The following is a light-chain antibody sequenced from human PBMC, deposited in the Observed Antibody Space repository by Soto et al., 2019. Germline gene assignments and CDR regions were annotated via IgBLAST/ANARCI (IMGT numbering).Light chain of an antibody. CDR1: NSDVGGYNF. Sequence: QSVLTQPASVSGSPGQSITISCTGTNSDVGGYNFVSWYQQHPDKAPKVIIYEGSKRPSGVSNRFSGSKSGNTASLTISGLQAEDEADYYCVSWDDSLSGLVFGTGTKVTVL. CDR2: EGS. V-gene: IGLV2-23*01. J-gene: IGLJ1*01. CDR3: VSWDDSLSGLV.